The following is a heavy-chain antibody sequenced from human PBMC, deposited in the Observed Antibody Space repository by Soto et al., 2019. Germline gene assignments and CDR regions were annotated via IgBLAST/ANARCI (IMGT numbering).Heavy chain of an antibody. J-gene: IGHJ5*02. CDR2: IYYSGST. CDR1: GGSISSGGYY. D-gene: IGHD6-6*01. Sequence: QVQLQESGPGLVKPSQTLSLTCTVSGGSISSGGYYWSWIRQHPGKGLEWIGYIYYSGSTYYNPSLKSRVTISVDTSKHQFSLKLSSVTAADTAVYYCARDRGLEYSSSFIGWFDPWGQGTLVTVSS. CDR3: ARDRGLEYSSSFIGWFDP. V-gene: IGHV4-31*03.